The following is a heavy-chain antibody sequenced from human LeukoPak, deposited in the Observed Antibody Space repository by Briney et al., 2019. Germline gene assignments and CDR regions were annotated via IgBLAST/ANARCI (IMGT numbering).Heavy chain of an antibody. Sequence: GRSLRLSCAASGFTFSSYGMHWVRQAPGKGLEWVAAISYGGGSKYYADSVKGRFTISRDNSKNTLYLQMNSLRAEDTAVYYCAKIDTAMVKGPSYFYGMDVCGQGTTVTVSS. J-gene: IGHJ6*02. CDR2: ISYGGGSK. V-gene: IGHV3-30*18. CDR3: AKIDTAMVKGPSYFYGMDV. D-gene: IGHD5-18*01. CDR1: GFTFSSYG.